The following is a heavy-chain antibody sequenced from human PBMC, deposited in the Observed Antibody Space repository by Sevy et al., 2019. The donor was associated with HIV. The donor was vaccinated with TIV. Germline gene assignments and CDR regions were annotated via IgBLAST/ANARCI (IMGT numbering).Heavy chain of an antibody. Sequence: SETLSFTCTVSGGSINSGGYHWSWIHQHPGKGLEWIGYIYYSGTAYYNPSLKSRVTISLDTSKNQFSLSLRSVTAADTAVYYCARHSSGWYYFDYWGQGTLVTVSS. D-gene: IGHD6-19*01. V-gene: IGHV4-31*03. CDR1: GGSINSGGYH. J-gene: IGHJ4*02. CDR3: ARHSSGWYYFDY. CDR2: IYYSGTA.